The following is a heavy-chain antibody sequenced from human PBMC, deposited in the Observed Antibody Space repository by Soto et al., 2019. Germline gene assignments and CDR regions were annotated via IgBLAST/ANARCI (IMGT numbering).Heavy chain of an antibody. J-gene: IGHJ4*02. Sequence: EVQLLESGGGLVQPGGSLRLSCAASGFTFSSYAMSWVRQAPGKGLEWVSAISGSGGSTYYADSVKGRFTISRDNSKNTLYLQMNSLRAEVTAVYYCAKGGRVDYDILTGYSSLGYFDYWGQGTLVTVSS. CDR1: GFTFSSYA. CDR2: ISGSGGST. V-gene: IGHV3-23*01. CDR3: AKGGRVDYDILTGYSSLGYFDY. D-gene: IGHD3-9*01.